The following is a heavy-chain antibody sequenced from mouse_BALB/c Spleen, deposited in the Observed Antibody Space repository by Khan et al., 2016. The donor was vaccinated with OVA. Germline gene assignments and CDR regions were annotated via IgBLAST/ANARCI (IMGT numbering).Heavy chain of an antibody. Sequence: EVQLQESGPGLLKPSQSLSLTCTVTCYSITSGYVWNWIRQFPGNKLEWMGYISYSGSTNYNPSLKSRISITRDTSKNQFFLQLNSVTTEDTATYYCARTARIKYWGQGTTLTVAS. J-gene: IGHJ2*01. CDR1: CYSITSGYV. D-gene: IGHD1-2*01. CDR2: ISYSGST. CDR3: ARTARIKY. V-gene: IGHV3-2*02.